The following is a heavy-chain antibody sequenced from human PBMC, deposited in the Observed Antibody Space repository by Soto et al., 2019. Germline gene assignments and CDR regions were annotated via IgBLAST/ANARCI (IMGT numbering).Heavy chain of an antibody. Sequence: GGSLRLSCAASGFTFSSYWMHWVRQAPGKGLVWVSRINSDGSSTSYADYVKGRFTISRDSVKNTLYLQMNSLRADDTAVYYCARGRIVGATTCYFDYWGQGTLVTVS. J-gene: IGHJ4*02. CDR3: ARGRIVGATTCYFDY. CDR2: INSDGSST. CDR1: GFTFSSYW. D-gene: IGHD1-26*01. V-gene: IGHV3-74*01.